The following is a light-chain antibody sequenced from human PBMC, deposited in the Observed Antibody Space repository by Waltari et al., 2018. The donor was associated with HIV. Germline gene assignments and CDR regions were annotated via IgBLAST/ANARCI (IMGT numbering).Light chain of an antibody. CDR1: TSNIGRNT. Sequence: QSVLTQPPSTSGTPEERVTISCSGTTSNIGRNTVSWFHQLPGTPPPFLIYGKNPRPSVVPDRFSRSKSGTSASLAIIGLQFEDEADYYCASWDDSLNGPVFGGGTKLSVV. CDR3: ASWDDSLNGPV. V-gene: IGLV1-44*01. J-gene: IGLJ2*01. CDR2: GKN.